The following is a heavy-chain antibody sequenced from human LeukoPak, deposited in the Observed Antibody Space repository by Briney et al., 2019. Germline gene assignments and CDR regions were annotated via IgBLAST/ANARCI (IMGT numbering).Heavy chain of an antibody. D-gene: IGHD3-22*01. CDR1: GFTFSSYD. CDR3: TRESNYYDSSTSPGYFDL. CDR2: IDTAGGT. J-gene: IGHJ2*01. Sequence: GGSLRLSCAASGFTFSSYDMHWVRQTTGKGLEWCSAIDTAGGTYYPGSVKGRFTISRENTKSSLYLQMNSLRAGDTAVYYCTRESNYYDSSTSPGYFDLWGRGTLVTVSS. V-gene: IGHV3-13*04.